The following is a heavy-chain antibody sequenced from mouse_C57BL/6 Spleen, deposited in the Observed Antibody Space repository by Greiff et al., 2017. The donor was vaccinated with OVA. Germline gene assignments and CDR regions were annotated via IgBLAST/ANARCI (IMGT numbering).Heavy chain of an antibody. CDR3: TRRGWDAEYYFDY. CDR2: IYPGNSDT. J-gene: IGHJ2*01. V-gene: IGHV1-5*01. D-gene: IGHD4-1*01. Sequence: VQLQQSGTVLARPGASVKMSCKTSGYTFTSYWMHWVKQRPGQGLEWIGAIYPGNSDTSYNQKFKGKAKLTAVTSASTAYMELSSLTNEDSAVYYCTRRGWDAEYYFDYWGQGTTLTVSS. CDR1: GYTFTSYW.